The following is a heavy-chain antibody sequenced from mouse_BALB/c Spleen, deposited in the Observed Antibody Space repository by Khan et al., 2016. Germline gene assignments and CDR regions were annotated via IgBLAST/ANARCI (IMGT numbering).Heavy chain of an antibody. CDR2: ISSGGSYT. Sequence: EVELVESGGGLVKPGGSLKLSCAASGFTFSSYAMSWVRQTPEKRLEWVATISSGGSYTYYPDSVKGRFTISRDNAKNTLYLQMSSLRSEDTAMYYGARWDDYLYWGQGTTLTVSS. CDR3: ARWDDYLY. V-gene: IGHV5-9-3*01. J-gene: IGHJ2*01. D-gene: IGHD2-4*01. CDR1: GFTFSSYA.